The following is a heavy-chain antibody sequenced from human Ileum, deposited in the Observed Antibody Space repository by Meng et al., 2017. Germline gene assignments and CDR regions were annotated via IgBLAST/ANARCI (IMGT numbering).Heavy chain of an antibody. CDR2: INHSEST. D-gene: IGHD3-22*01. J-gene: IGHJ4*02. CDR1: CGFFIGYY. Sequence: HLQEGGAGLLKPPNTLPLPSSVYCGFFIGYYWSGIRQPPGNGVEWIGEINHSESTNYNPSLQSRVTISVDTSKNQFSLKLSSVTAADTAVYYCSRTSYYDNSGYYPCWGQGTLVTVSS. CDR3: SRTSYYDNSGYYPC. V-gene: IGHV4-34*01.